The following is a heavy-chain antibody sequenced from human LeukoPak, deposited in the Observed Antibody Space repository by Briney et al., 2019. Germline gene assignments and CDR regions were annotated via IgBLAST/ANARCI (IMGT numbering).Heavy chain of an antibody. D-gene: IGHD3-3*01. CDR3: ARGRTFYDFWSGKPWFDP. V-gene: IGHV4-34*01. CDR1: GGSFSGYY. J-gene: IGHJ5*02. CDR2: INHSGST. Sequence: SETLSLTCAVYGGSFSGYYWSWIRQPPGKGLEWVGEINHSGSTNYNPSLKSRVTISVDTSKNQFSLKLSSVTAADTAVYYCARGRTFYDFWSGKPWFDPWGQGTLVTVSS.